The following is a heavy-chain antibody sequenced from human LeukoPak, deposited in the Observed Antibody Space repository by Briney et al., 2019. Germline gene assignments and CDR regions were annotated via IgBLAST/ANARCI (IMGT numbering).Heavy chain of an antibody. V-gene: IGHV5-51*01. Sequence: GESLQISCKGSGYSFTNCWIGWVRQMPGKGLEWMGSIYLGDSDTTYSPSFQGQVTISADRSSSTAYVQWSSLKASDSAMYYCASRSRGYYGFDSWGQGTLVTVFS. J-gene: IGHJ4*02. CDR1: GYSFTNCW. D-gene: IGHD3-22*01. CDR2: IYLGDSDT. CDR3: ASRSRGYYGFDS.